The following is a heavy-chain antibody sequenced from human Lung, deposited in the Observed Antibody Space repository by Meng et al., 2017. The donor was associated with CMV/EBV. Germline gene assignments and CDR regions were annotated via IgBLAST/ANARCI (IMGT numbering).Heavy chain of an antibody. J-gene: IGHJ4*02. CDR1: GYTLTGYY. D-gene: IGHD7-27*01. V-gene: IGHV1-2*06. CDR2: ITPSSGGT. Sequence: QVQLVHAGAEVKKPGASVKVSCKASGYTLTGYYMHWLRQAPGQGLEWVGRITPSSGGTTYAQKFQGRVTMTRDTSISTAYMELSSLRSDDAAIYYCVRANLGSADYWGQGTLVTVSS. CDR3: VRANLGSADY.